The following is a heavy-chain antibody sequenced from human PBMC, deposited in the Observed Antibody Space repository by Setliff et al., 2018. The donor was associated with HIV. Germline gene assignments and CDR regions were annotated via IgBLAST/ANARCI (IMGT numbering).Heavy chain of an antibody. V-gene: IGHV4-61*02. D-gene: IGHD3-10*01. CDR2: IYTSGLT. Sequence: SETLSLTCTVSGGSINSGGYYWVWIRQPALKGLGWIGRIYTSGLTNYNPSLKSRVTISVDTSKNQVSLKLSSVTASDTAVYYCARARYIVIRGDAGMDVWGPGTTVTVSS. CDR3: ARARYIVIRGDAGMDV. CDR1: GGSINSGGYY. J-gene: IGHJ6*02.